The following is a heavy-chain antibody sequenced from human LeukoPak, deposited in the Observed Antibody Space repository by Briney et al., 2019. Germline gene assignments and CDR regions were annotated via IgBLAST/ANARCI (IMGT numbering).Heavy chain of an antibody. CDR3: ATGPTYQLLWGASNYDAFDI. Sequence: SGGSLRLSCAASGFTVSSNYMSWVRQAPGKGLEWVSVIYSGGSTYYADSVKGRFTISRDNSKNTLYLQMNSLSAEDTAVYYCATGPTYQLLWGASNYDAFDIWGQGTMVTVSS. D-gene: IGHD2-2*01. J-gene: IGHJ3*02. V-gene: IGHV3-53*01. CDR2: IYSGGST. CDR1: GFTVSSNY.